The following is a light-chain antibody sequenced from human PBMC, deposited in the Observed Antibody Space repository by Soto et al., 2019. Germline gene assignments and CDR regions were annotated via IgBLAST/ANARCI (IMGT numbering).Light chain of an antibody. V-gene: IGLV1-40*01. CDR2: GNS. CDR3: QYCDIRLSGLG. Sequence: QSVLTQPPSVSGAPGQRVTISCTGSSSNIGAGYVVHWYQQLPATAPKLLIFGNSNRPSGVPDRFSGSKSGTSAFLDITGLQAEDEADYDCQYCDIRLSGLGFGGGSKL. J-gene: IGLJ3*02. CDR1: SSNIGAGYV.